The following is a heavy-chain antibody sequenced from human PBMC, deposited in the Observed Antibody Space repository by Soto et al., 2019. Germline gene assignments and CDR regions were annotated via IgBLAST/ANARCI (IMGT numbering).Heavy chain of an antibody. CDR2: ISYDGSNK. J-gene: IGHJ3*02. CDR3: AKPTTDLYGPDAFDI. CDR1: GFTFSSYG. Sequence: QVQLVESGGGVVQPGRSLRLSCAASGFTFSSYGMHWVRQAPGKGLEWVAVISYDGSNKYYADSVKGRFTISRDNSKNTLYLQMNSLRAEDTAVYYCAKPTTDLYGPDAFDIWGQGTIVTVSS. D-gene: IGHD3-10*01. V-gene: IGHV3-30*18.